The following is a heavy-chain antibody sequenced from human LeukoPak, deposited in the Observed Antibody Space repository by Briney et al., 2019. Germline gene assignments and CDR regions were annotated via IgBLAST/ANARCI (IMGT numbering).Heavy chain of an antibody. CDR3: AKDSSKVVPAAHLDY. J-gene: IGHJ4*02. CDR1: GFTFSSYA. D-gene: IGHD2-2*01. Sequence: GGSLRLSCAASGFTFSSYAMSWVRQAPGKGLEWVSAISGSGGSTYYADSVKGRFTISRDNSKNTLYLQMNSLSAEDTAVYYCAKDSSKVVPAAHLDYLGQGTLVTVSS. V-gene: IGHV3-23*01. CDR2: ISGSGGST.